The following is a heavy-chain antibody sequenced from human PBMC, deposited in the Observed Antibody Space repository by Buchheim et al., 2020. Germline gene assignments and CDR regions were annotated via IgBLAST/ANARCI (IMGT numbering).Heavy chain of an antibody. CDR1: GFTFSSYG. CDR3: MRGISESGSYTYFDH. V-gene: IGHV3-23*01. D-gene: IGHD3-10*01. Sequence: EVQLLESGGGLVQPGGSLRLSCAASGFTFSSYGMSWVRQAPGKGLEWVSAITYSGGSTSYAASVKGRFTISSDNSNDTLYVQMDSLRAEDTAVYYCMRGISESGSYTYFDHWGQGT. CDR2: ITYSGGST. J-gene: IGHJ4*02.